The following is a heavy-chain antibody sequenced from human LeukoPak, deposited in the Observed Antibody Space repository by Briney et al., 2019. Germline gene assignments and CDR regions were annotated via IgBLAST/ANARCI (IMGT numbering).Heavy chain of an antibody. CDR3: ARTAEPTAPYFDY. V-gene: IGHV1-69*13. CDR1: GGTFSSYA. Sequence: ASVKVSCKASGGTFSSYAISWVRQAPGQGLEWMGGIIPILGTANYAQKFQGRVTITADESTSTAYMELSSLRSEDTAVYYCARTAEPTAPYFDYWGQGTLVTVSS. CDR2: IIPILGTA. D-gene: IGHD5-18*01. J-gene: IGHJ4*02.